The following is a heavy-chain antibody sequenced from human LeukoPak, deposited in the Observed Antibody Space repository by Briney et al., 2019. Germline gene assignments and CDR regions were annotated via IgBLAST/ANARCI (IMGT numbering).Heavy chain of an antibody. Sequence: GAAVKVSCKGSGYTFTSYDINWVRQATGKGVEWMGWIYPYRRGTNIAQKFQGRVTMTTNTSIRTVYLELKSLKSDDTSVYYCGRAVISGVPGCYYGMDVWGQGTTVIVSS. CDR2: IYPYRRGT. D-gene: IGHD3-3*01. V-gene: IGHV1-2*02. CDR3: GRAVISGVPGCYYGMDV. J-gene: IGHJ6*01. CDR1: GYTFTSYD.